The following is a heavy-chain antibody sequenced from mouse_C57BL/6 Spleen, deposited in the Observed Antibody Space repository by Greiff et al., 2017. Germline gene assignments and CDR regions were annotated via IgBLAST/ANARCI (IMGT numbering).Heavy chain of an antibody. Sequence: QVQLQQPGAELVKPGASVKMSCKASGYTFTSYWITWVKQRPGQGLEWIGDIYPGSGSTNYNEKFKSQATLNVDTSSSTAYMQLSSLTSEDSAVYYCARRSRRELYAMDYWGQGTSVTVSS. D-gene: IGHD3-3*01. CDR3: ARRSRRELYAMDY. CDR1: GYTFTSYW. CDR2: IYPGSGST. V-gene: IGHV1-55*01. J-gene: IGHJ4*01.